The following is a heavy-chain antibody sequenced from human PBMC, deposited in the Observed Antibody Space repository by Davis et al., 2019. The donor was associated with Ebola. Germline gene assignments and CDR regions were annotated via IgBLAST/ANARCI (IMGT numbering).Heavy chain of an antibody. CDR1: GYSFTSYW. CDR2: IDPSDSYT. J-gene: IGHJ6*02. D-gene: IGHD2-2*01. V-gene: IGHV5-10-1*01. CDR3: ATQPYYYYGMDV. Sequence: GESLKISCTGSGYSFTSYWISWVRQMPGKGLEWMGRIDPSDSYTNYSPSFQGHVTISADKSISTAYLQWSSLKASDTAMYYCATQPYYYYGMDVWGQGTTVTVSS.